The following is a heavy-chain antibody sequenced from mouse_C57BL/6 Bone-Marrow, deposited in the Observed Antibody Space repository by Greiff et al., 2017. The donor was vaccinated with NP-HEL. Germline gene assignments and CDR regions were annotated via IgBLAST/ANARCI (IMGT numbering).Heavy chain of an antibody. CDR2: IYPGDGDT. Sequence: QVQLQQSGAELVKPGASVKISCKASGYAFSSYWMNWVKPRPGKGLEWIGQIYPGDGDTNYNGKFKGKATLTADKSSSTAYMQLSSLTSEDSAVYFCARYGIYYGNYVGFAYWGQGTLVTVSA. CDR3: ARYGIYYGNYVGFAY. D-gene: IGHD2-1*01. J-gene: IGHJ3*01. CDR1: GYAFSSYW. V-gene: IGHV1-80*01.